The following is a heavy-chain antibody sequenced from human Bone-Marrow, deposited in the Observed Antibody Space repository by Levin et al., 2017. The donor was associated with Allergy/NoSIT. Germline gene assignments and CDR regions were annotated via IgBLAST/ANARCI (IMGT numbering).Heavy chain of an antibody. V-gene: IGHV4-59*01. CDR3: ARRSVVRGMGNFDY. CDR2: IYYSGST. CDR1: GGSISSYY. Sequence: AGGSLRLSCTVSGGSISSYYWSWIRQPPGKGLEWIGYIYYSGSTNYNPSLKSRVTISVDTSKNQFSLKLSSVTAADTAVYYCARRSVVRGMGNFDYWGQGTLVTVSS. J-gene: IGHJ4*02. D-gene: IGHD4-23*01.